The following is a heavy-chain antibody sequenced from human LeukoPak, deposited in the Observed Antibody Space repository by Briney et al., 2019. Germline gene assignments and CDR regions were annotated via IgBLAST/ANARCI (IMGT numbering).Heavy chain of an antibody. CDR1: GFTFSSYA. J-gene: IGHJ6*02. Sequence: GGSLRLSCAASGFTFSSYAMSWVRQAPGKGLEWVSAISGSGGSTYHADSVKGRFTISRDNSKNTLYLQMNSLRAEDTAVYYCAKIAAARHYYYYYGMDVWGQGTTVTVSS. D-gene: IGHD6-13*01. V-gene: IGHV3-23*01. CDR2: ISGSGGST. CDR3: AKIAAARHYYYYYGMDV.